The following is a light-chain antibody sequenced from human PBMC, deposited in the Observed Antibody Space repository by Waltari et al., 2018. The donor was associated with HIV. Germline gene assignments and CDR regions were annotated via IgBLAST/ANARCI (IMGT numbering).Light chain of an antibody. CDR2: EVK. Sequence: QSALTQPASVSASPGQSITISCTGTSSDVGNYNVVSWYRQFPDKAPQLLIFEVKKRPSGVSNRFSGSKSGNSASLTIAGLLADDEADYYCCSYAGGNSYVFGTGTKVTVL. J-gene: IGLJ1*01. CDR3: CSYAGGNSYV. V-gene: IGLV2-23*02. CDR1: SSDVGNYNV.